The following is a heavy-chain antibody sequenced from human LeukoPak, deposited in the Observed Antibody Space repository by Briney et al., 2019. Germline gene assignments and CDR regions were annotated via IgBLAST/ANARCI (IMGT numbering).Heavy chain of an antibody. CDR2: IYHSGST. Sequence: SETLSLTCTVSGDSISSYYWSWPRQPPGKGLEWIGYIYHSGSTNYNPSLKSRVTISADTSKDQFSLKLASVTAADTAVYYCATGYSSTWYYFDYWGQGTLVTVSS. V-gene: IGHV4-59*01. CDR1: GDSISSYY. D-gene: IGHD6-13*01. J-gene: IGHJ4*02. CDR3: ATGYSSTWYYFDY.